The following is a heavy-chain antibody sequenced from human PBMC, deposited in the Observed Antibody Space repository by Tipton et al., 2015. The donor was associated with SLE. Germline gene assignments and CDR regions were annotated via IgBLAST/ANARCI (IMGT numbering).Heavy chain of an antibody. CDR1: GDSIESYY. CDR2: ISYSGAT. V-gene: IGHV4-59*12. D-gene: IGHD7-27*01. Sequence: TLSLTCTVSGDSIESYYWTWIRQSPGKGLMLIGSISYSGATSYNPSLKSRVTISVDTSKNQFSLSLISVTAADTAVYYCARLTPWGYDYWGPGMLVTVSS. J-gene: IGHJ4*02. CDR3: ARLTPWGYDY.